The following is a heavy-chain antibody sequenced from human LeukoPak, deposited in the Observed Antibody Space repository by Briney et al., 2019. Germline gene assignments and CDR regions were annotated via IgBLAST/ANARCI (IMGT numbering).Heavy chain of an antibody. Sequence: GASVKVSCKASGYTFTDYYIHWVRQAPGQGLEWMGWINPNSGDTNYVQKFQGRVTMTRDTSISIAYMDLSRLRSDDTAAYYCAREYAGTTTNWFDPWGQGTLVTVSS. V-gene: IGHV1-2*02. J-gene: IGHJ5*02. CDR2: INPNSGDT. CDR1: GYTFTDYY. D-gene: IGHD1-26*01. CDR3: AREYAGTTTNWFDP.